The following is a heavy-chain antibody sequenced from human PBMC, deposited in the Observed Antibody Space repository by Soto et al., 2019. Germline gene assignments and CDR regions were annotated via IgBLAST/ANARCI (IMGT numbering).Heavy chain of an antibody. CDR2: IIPALGIP. V-gene: IGHV1-69*02. CDR1: GGTLNTYT. D-gene: IGHD3-10*01. CDR3: MSHSASGTNDTYFDP. J-gene: IGHJ5*02. Sequence: QVQLVQSGPQVKKPGSSVKVSCKASGGTLNTYTISWVRQAPRQGFEWMGRIIPALGIPNYAQKFQGRVTMTADKSTKTAYMELNSIRSDDTAIYYCMSHSASGTNDTYFDPWGQGTLVTVSS.